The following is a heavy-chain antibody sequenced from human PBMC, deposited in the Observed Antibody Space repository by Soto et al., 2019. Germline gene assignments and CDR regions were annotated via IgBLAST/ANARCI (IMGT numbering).Heavy chain of an antibody. CDR3: ARLGYCSSTSCKPGEFWFDP. CDR1: GGSISSYY. V-gene: IGHV4-59*08. CDR2: IYYSGST. D-gene: IGHD2-2*01. Sequence: ETLSLTCTVSGGSISSYYWSWIRQPPGKGLEWIGYIYYSGSTNYNPSLKSRVTISVDTSKNQFSLKLSSVTAADTAVYYCARLGYCSSTSCKPGEFWFDPWGKGTLVTVSS. J-gene: IGHJ5*02.